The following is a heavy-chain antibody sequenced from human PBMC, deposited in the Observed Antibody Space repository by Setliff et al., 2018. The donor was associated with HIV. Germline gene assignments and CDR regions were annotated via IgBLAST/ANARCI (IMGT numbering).Heavy chain of an antibody. Sequence: ASVKVSCKASGYSFTAYGISWVRQAPGQGLEWMGRIIPSGGDTIYAQKFQGRFTMTRDTSTSTVYMELSSLRSEDTAVYYCARDGAHHDFDYWGQGALVTVSS. D-gene: IGHD3-16*01. J-gene: IGHJ4*02. CDR1: GYSFTAYG. CDR3: ARDGAHHDFDY. CDR2: IIPSGGDT. V-gene: IGHV1-46*01.